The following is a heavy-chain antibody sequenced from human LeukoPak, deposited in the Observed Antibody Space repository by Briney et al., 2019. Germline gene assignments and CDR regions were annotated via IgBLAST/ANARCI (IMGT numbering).Heavy chain of an antibody. CDR3: ARGADEWWSSDAFDI. V-gene: IGHV3-21*01. Sequence: GGSLRLSCAASGFTFSSYSMNWVRQAPGKGLEWVSSISSSSSYIYYADSVKGRFTISRDNAKNSLYLQMNSLRAEDTAVYYCARGADEWWSSDAFDIWGQGTMVTVSS. J-gene: IGHJ3*02. CDR2: ISSSSSYI. D-gene: IGHD2-15*01. CDR1: GFTFSSYS.